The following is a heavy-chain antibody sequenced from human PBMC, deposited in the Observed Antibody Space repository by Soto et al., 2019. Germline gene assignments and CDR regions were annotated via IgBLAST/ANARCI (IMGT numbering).Heavy chain of an antibody. V-gene: IGHV3-30*18. J-gene: IGHJ4*02. CDR2: ISYDGSNK. D-gene: IGHD3-22*01. Sequence: QVQLVESGGGVVQPGRSLRLSCAASGFTFRSYGMHWVRQAPGKGLEWVAVISYDGSNKYYADSVKGRFTIPRDNSKNTMYLQMNSLRAEDTAVYYCAKDGILDTSGHYYHFDYWGQGTLVTVSS. CDR1: GFTFRSYG. CDR3: AKDGILDTSGHYYHFDY.